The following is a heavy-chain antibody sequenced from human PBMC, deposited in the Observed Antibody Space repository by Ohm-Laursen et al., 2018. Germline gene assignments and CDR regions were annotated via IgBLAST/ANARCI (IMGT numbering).Heavy chain of an antibody. Sequence: SDTLSLTCFVSDASFRRDYWTWIRQFPGREMEWIGYIHYDGRTVYNPSLRSRLTMSIDTSKKQFFLRLTSATAADTAIYYCARLPDHSGWPFDYWGQGTLVTVSS. CDR2: IHYDGRT. J-gene: IGHJ4*02. CDR3: ARLPDHSGWPFDY. D-gene: IGHD6-19*01. V-gene: IGHV4-59*07. CDR1: DASFRRDY.